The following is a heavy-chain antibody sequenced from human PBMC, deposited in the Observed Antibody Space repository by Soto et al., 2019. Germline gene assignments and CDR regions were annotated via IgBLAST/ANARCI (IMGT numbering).Heavy chain of an antibody. CDR3: ARDGPAYCSGGSCYSYYFDY. CDR2: IIPIFGTA. J-gene: IGHJ4*02. D-gene: IGHD2-15*01. Sequence: QVQLVQSGAEVKKPGSSVKVSCKASGGTFSSYAISWVRQAPGQGLEWMGGIIPIFGTANYAQKFQGRVTITADESTGTAYMELSSLRSEDTAVYYCARDGPAYCSGGSCYSYYFDYWGQGTLVTVSS. V-gene: IGHV1-69*01. CDR1: GGTFSSYA.